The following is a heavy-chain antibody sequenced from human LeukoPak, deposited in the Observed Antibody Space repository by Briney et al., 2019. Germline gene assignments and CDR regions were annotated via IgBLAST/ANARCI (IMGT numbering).Heavy chain of an antibody. V-gene: IGHV3-48*03. CDR2: ISSSGSTI. CDR1: GFTFSSYE. CDR3: AGRYFDWGDAFDI. J-gene: IGHJ3*02. D-gene: IGHD3-9*01. Sequence: GGSLRLSCAASGFTFSSYEMNWVRQAPGKGLEWVSYISSSGSTIYYADSVKGRFTISRDNAKNSLYLQMNSLRAEDTAVYYCAGRYFDWGDAFDIWGQGTMVTVSS.